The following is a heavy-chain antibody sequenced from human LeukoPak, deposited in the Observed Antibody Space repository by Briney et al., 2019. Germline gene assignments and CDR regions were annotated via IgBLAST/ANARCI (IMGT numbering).Heavy chain of an antibody. CDR1: GGSFSGYY. CDR3: ARRTGSHDY. CDR2: INHSGST. Sequence: PSETLSLTCAVYGGSFSGYYWSWIRQPPGKGLEWIGEINHSGSTNYNPSLKSRVTISVDTSKNHFSLRLSSVTAADTAVYYCARRTGSHDYWGQGTLVTVSS. J-gene: IGHJ4*02. V-gene: IGHV4-34*01. D-gene: IGHD3/OR15-3a*01.